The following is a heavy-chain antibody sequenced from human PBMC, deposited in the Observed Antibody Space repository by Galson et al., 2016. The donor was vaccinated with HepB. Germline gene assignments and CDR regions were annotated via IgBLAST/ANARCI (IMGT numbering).Heavy chain of an antibody. D-gene: IGHD3-9*01. CDR3: AREPVRLDDLLTGPPKNPDY. V-gene: IGHV3-30*04. CDR1: GFTFSKYA. Sequence: SLRLSCAASGFTFSKYALHWVRQAPGKGLEWVAVISTNGINEKYEDSVKGRFTVSRDNAKNSLYLQMNSRRAEDTAVYYCAREPVRLDDLLTGPPKNPDYWGQGTLVTVSS. CDR2: ISTNGINE. J-gene: IGHJ4*02.